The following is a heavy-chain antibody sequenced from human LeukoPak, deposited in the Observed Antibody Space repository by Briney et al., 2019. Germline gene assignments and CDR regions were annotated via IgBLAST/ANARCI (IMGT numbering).Heavy chain of an antibody. D-gene: IGHD3-9*01. Sequence: ASVKVSRKASGYTFTSYYMHWVRQAPGQGLEWMGIINPSGGSTGYAQKFQGRVTMTRDTSTSTVYMELSSLRSEDTAVYYCARGAEWLLTGYYLYYFDYWGQGTLVTVSS. V-gene: IGHV1-46*01. CDR2: INPSGGST. CDR1: GYTFTSYY. CDR3: ARGAEWLLTGYYLYYFDY. J-gene: IGHJ4*02.